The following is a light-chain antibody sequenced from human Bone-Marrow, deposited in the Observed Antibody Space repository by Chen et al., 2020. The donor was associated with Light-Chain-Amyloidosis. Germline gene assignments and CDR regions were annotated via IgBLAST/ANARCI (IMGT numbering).Light chain of an antibody. CDR3: MIWPSNGHAV. Sequence: QPVLTQPPSSSASPGDSARLTCPLSSDINVGTSYIYWYQQKPGSPPRYLLYHYSDSDKGKGSGVPRRFSGSKDASANTAILFISGLQSEDEAHYYCMIWPSNGHAVLGGGTQLTVL. V-gene: IGLV5-37*01. CDR1: SDINVGTSY. CDR2: HYSDSDK. J-gene: IGLJ7*01.